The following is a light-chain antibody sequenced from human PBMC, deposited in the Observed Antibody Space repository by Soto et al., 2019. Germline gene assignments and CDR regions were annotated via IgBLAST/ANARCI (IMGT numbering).Light chain of an antibody. CDR3: QSADSSGTWV. V-gene: IGLV3-25*02. CDR2: KDS. J-gene: IGLJ3*02. CDR1: ALPKQY. Sequence: SYDLTQSPSVSVSPGQTARITCSGDALPKQYAYWYQQKPGQAPVLVIYKDSERPSGIPERFSGSSSGTTVTLTISGVQAEDEADYYCQSADSSGTWVFGGGTKLTVL.